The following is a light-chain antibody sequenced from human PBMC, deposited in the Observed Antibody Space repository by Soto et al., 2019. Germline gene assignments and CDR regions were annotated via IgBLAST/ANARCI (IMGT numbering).Light chain of an antibody. CDR1: QAISNY. V-gene: IGKV1-27*01. CDR3: QKYNSAPRT. CDR2: AAS. J-gene: IGKJ1*01. Sequence: DIQMTQSPSSLSASVGDRVTITCRASQAISNYLAWYQQKPGKVPKLRIYAASTLQSGVPSRFSGSGSGTDFTLTISSLQPEDVATYYCQKYNSAPRTFGQGTKVELK.